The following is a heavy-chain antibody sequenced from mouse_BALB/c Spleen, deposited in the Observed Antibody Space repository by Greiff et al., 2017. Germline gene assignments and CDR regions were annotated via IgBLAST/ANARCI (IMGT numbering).Heavy chain of an antibody. V-gene: IGHV1-39*01. Sequence: VQLKESGPELEKPGASVKISCKASGYSFTGYNMNWVKQSNGKSLEWIGNIDPYYGGTSYNQKFKGKATLTVDKSSSTAYMQLKSLTSEDSAVYYCARRDYRYWYFDVWGAGTTVTVSS. CDR1: GYSFTGYN. CDR2: IDPYYGGT. CDR3: ARRDYRYWYFDV. D-gene: IGHD2-14*01. J-gene: IGHJ1*01.